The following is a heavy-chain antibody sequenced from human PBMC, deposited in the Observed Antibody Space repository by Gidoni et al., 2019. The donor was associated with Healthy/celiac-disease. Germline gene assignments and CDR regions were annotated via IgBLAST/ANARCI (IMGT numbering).Heavy chain of an antibody. V-gene: IGHV4-39*01. CDR3: VSGYCSSTSCYYYYYYDMDV. CDR1: GASISSSSYY. CDR2: IYYSGST. J-gene: IGHJ6*02. Sequence: QLQLQESGPGLVKPSETLSLTCTVSGASISSSSYYWGWIRQPPGKGLEWIGSIYYSGSTYYNPSLKSRVTISVDTSKNQFSLKLSSVTAADTAVYYCVSGYCSSTSCYYYYYYDMDVWGQGTTVTVSS. D-gene: IGHD2-2*01.